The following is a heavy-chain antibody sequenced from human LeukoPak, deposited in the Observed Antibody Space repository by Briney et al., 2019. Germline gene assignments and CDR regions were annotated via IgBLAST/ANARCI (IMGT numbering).Heavy chain of an antibody. CDR1: GFSFNGYG. J-gene: IGHJ5*02. D-gene: IGHD2-8*02. Sequence: PGRSLRLSCLASGFSFNGYGMHWVRQAPGKGLEWVSLISSDGSGKYYADSVKGRFTISRDMSKNTMYVQMNSLRAEDTAVYYCATGGAAWGPGTLVTVSS. CDR3: ATGGAA. V-gene: IGHV3-30-3*01. CDR2: ISSDGSGK.